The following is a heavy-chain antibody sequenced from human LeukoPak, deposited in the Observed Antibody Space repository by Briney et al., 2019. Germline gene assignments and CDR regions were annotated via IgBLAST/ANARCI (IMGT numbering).Heavy chain of an antibody. Sequence: SETLSLTCTVSGGSITTYFWSWIRQPPGKGLEWIGYINYSGGTNYNPSLKSRVTMSIDTSKNHLSLKLSSVTAADTAVYYCARDHPPYSGNYFGSFDPWGQGTLVTVSS. J-gene: IGHJ5*02. V-gene: IGHV4-59*01. CDR2: INYSGGT. CDR3: ARDHPPYSGNYFGSFDP. D-gene: IGHD1-26*01. CDR1: GGSITTYF.